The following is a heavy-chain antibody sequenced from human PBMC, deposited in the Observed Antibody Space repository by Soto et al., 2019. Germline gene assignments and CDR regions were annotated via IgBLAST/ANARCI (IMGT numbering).Heavy chain of an antibody. V-gene: IGHV1-18*01. J-gene: IGHJ5*02. D-gene: IGHD2-15*01. Sequence: QVQLVQSGAEVKKPGASVKVSCKASGYTFTTHGISWVRQVPGQGLEWMGWVRGDNGHTNYAQSLQGRVTMTTDTSKNTAYMELRSLRSDDTAVSYCARDLGYCRSGTCYREWFDPWGQGTLVTVSS. CDR3: ARDLGYCRSGTCYREWFDP. CDR1: GYTFTTHG. CDR2: VRGDNGHT.